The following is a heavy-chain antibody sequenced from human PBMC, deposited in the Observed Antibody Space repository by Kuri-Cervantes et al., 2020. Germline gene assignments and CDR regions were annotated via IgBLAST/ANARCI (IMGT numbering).Heavy chain of an antibody. V-gene: IGHV3-30*18. Sequence: GESLKISCAASGFTFSSYGMHWVRQAPGKGLEWVAVISYDGSNKYYADSVKGRFTISRDNSKNTLYLQMNSLRAEDTAVHYCAKSGWDAFDYWGQGTLVTVSS. D-gene: IGHD1-26*01. CDR3: AKSGWDAFDY. CDR1: GFTFSSYG. CDR2: ISYDGSNK. J-gene: IGHJ4*02.